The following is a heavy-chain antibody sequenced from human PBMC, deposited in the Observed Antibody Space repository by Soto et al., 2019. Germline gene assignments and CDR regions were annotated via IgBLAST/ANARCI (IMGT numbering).Heavy chain of an antibody. CDR2: IIPTSGSA. V-gene: IGHV1-69*01. J-gene: IGHJ6*02. Sequence: QVQLVQSGAAVRKPGSSVKVSCKASGGAFNSYTISWVRRAPGQGLEWMGGIIPTSGSANYAQKFQGRSTITADESRRTVYMELSRLRSEDTAVYYCATSNFGQVPAASGIYCYGMDVWGQGATVTVSS. CDR1: GGAFNSYT. D-gene: IGHD2-2*01. CDR3: ATSNFGQVPAASGIYCYGMDV.